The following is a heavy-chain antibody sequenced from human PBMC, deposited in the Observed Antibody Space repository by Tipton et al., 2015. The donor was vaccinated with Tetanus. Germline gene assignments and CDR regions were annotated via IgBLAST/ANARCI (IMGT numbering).Heavy chain of an antibody. CDR2: INHSGST. CDR3: ARGQGDGPYGSGSYSYFDY. J-gene: IGHJ4*02. Sequence: GLVKPSETLSLTCAVYGGSFSGYYWSWIRQPPGKGLEWIGEINHSGSTNYNPSLKSRVTISVDTSKNQFSLKLSSVTAADTAVYYCARGQGDGPYGSGSYSYFDYWGQGTLVTVSS. D-gene: IGHD3-10*01. CDR1: GGSFSGYY. V-gene: IGHV4-34*01.